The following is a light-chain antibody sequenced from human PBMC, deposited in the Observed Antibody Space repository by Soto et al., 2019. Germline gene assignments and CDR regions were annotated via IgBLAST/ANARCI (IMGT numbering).Light chain of an antibody. CDR2: GIS. CDR1: HTISSSY. J-gene: IGKJ1*01. CDR3: QQYVTSSPRT. Sequence: IVFTQSPATLSLSQGERATLSCRASHTISSSYLAWYQQKPGQAPRLLMYGISRRATGIPDRFSGSGSGTDFTLTITRLEPEDFAVYYCQQYVTSSPRTFGQGTKVDIK. V-gene: IGKV3-20*01.